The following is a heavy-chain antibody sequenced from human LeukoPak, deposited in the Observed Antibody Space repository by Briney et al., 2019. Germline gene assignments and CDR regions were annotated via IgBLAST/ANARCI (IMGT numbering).Heavy chain of an antibody. CDR3: ARGEGMYYYDSGSFNFDY. CDR2: INHSGST. D-gene: IGHD3-10*01. J-gene: IGHJ4*02. CDR1: GGSFSGYY. Sequence: PSETLSLTCAVYGGSFSGYYWSWIRQPPGKGLEWIGEINHSGSTNYNPSLRSRVTVSEDMSKNQSSLKLTSVTAADTAVYYCARGEGMYYYDSGSFNFDYWGQGTLVTVSS. V-gene: IGHV4-34*01.